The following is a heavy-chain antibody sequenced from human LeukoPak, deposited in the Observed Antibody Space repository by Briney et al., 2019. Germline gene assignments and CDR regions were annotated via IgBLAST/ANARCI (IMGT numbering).Heavy chain of an antibody. CDR1: GFPFRSHA. CDR2: ISGSGGST. CDR3: TQGGPKNNDY. V-gene: IGHV3-23*01. J-gene: IGHJ4*02. Sequence: GGSLKLSCAALGFPFRSHALSWVRQAPGKGLEWVSAISGSGGSTYYADSVKGRFTISRDNSKNTLYLQMNSLRAEDTAVYYCTQGGPKNNDYWGQGTLVTVSS. D-gene: IGHD1/OR15-1a*01.